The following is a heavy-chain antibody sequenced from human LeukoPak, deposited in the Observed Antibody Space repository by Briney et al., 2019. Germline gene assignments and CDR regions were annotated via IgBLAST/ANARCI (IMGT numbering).Heavy chain of an antibody. J-gene: IGHJ4*02. CDR2: IYYSGST. D-gene: IGHD5-18*01. CDR1: GGSISSYY. Sequence: SETLSLTCTVSGGSISSYYWSWIRQPPGKGLEWSGNIYYSGSTNYNPSLKSRVTISVDTSKNQFSLKLSSVTAADTAVYYCARDVGYSYGYVYWGQGTLVTVSS. V-gene: IGHV4-59*12. CDR3: ARDVGYSYGYVY.